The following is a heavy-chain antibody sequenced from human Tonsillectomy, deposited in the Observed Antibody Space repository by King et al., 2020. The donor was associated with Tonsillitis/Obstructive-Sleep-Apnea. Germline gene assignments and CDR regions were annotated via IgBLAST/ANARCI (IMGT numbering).Heavy chain of an antibody. D-gene: IGHD2-2*01. CDR2: MNPNSGNT. CDR1: GYTFTSSD. J-gene: IGHJ4*02. Sequence: QLVQSGAEVKKPGASVKVSCKASGYTFTSSDINWVRQATGQGPEWMGWMNPNSGNTGYVQKFQGRVTMTRNTSISTAYMELNSLRSEDTAVYYCARGDFYCSSTSCYDYWGQGTLVTVSS. V-gene: IGHV1-8*01. CDR3: ARGDFYCSSTSCYDY.